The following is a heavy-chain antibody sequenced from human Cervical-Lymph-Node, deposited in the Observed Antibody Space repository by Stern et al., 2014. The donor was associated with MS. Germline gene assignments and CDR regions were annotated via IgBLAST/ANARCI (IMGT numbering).Heavy chain of an antibody. V-gene: IGHV1-46*03. CDR3: ARDRGSNFYFDY. CDR2: INPSGGTT. CDR1: GYTFTNFY. Sequence: VQLVQSGAEVKKPGASVKVSCKASGYTFTNFYLHWVRQAPGQGLEWMGMINPSGGTTTYAQRFQGRVTMTRDTSTSTVYMELSSLRSEDTAVYSCARDRGSNFYFDYWGQGTLVTVSS. D-gene: IGHD2-8*01. J-gene: IGHJ4*02.